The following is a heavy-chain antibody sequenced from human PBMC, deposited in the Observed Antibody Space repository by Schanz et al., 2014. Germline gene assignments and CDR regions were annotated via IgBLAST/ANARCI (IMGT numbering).Heavy chain of an antibody. D-gene: IGHD3-3*01. CDR1: GYIFINSG. CDR2: MNPKTGNT. J-gene: IGHJ6*03. Sequence: TGVKNPGATVKVSCKASGYIFINSGISWVRQATGQGLEWMGWMNPKTGNTDHAQKFQGRVSMTWDTSTSTAYLDLSRLRSEDTGVYYCARALKGKVAIFGVIAAQNYYYMDVWGKGTTVTVSS. CDR3: ARALKGKVAIFGVIAAQNYYYMDV. V-gene: IGHV1-8*02.